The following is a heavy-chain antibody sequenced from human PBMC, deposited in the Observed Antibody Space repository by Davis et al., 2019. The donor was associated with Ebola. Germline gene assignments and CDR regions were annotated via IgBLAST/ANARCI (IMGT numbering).Heavy chain of an antibody. Sequence: GESLKISCAASGFAFSRSGMHWVRQAPGRGLEWISYISDSSRTIYYADTVKGRFTVSRDDSNNMLYLQLSSLRFDDTATYMCARDGPHYDIDHWGQGTLVTVSS. D-gene: IGHD3-9*01. CDR3: ARDGPHYDIDH. CDR1: GFAFSRSG. J-gene: IGHJ4*02. V-gene: IGHV3-48*01. CDR2: ISDSSRTI.